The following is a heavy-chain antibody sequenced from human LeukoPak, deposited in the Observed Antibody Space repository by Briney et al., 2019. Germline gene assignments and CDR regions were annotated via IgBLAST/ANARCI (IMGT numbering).Heavy chain of an antibody. J-gene: IGHJ4*02. Sequence: PGGSLRLSCAASGFTFSAFWMSWVRQAPGKGLEWVANIKEDGNEKYYVDSVMGRFTISRDNAENSLYLQMSSLRVEDTALYYCARYTVPFCGGDCYSQFFDSWGQGALVTVSS. CDR1: GFTFSAFW. V-gene: IGHV3-7*01. CDR2: IKEDGNEK. CDR3: ARYTVPFCGGDCYSQFFDS. D-gene: IGHD2-21*01.